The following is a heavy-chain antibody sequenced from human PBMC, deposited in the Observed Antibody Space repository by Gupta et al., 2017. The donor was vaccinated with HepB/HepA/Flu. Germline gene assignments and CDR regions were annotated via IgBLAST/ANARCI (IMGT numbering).Heavy chain of an antibody. CDR2: IYYSGTN. D-gene: IGHD3-16*01. V-gene: IGHV4-59*12. J-gene: IGHJ4*01. Sequence: QVQLQESGPGLVKPSETLSLTCTVSGGSIKSYYWNWIRQSPGKGLEWIGYIYYSGTNNYNPARKSRVIISVDTSKNQVSVELRSVTDAATAVYYCASCRGGVTGYYFDYWGLGTLVTVSS. CDR3: ASCRGGVTGYYFDY. CDR1: GGSIKSYY.